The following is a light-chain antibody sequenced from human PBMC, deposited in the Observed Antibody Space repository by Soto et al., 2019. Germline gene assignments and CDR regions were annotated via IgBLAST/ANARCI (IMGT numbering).Light chain of an antibody. V-gene: IGKV1-39*01. CDR2: VIS. Sequence: DIELTQSPSSLSAPVGDTVTISCRGSQTVSKYLNWYQHKVGQSPRLLIYVISRRQTGVPYRFSGSGSGRDFTLTISILQPEDSATYYCQQYCSPPITFGQGTRLEIK. CDR3: QQYCSPPIT. CDR1: QTVSKY. J-gene: IGKJ5*01.